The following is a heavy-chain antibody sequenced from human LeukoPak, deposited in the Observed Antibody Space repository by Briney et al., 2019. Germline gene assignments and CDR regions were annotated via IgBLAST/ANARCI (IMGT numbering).Heavy chain of an antibody. CDR2: MNPNSGNT. J-gene: IGHJ6*02. V-gene: IGHV1-8*01. CDR1: GYTFTSYD. Sequence: ASVKASCKASGYTFTSYDINWVRQATGQGLEWMGWMNPNSGNTGYAQKFQGRVTMTRNTSISTAYMELSSLRSEDTAVYYCARVGGWLQFNYYYYGMDVWGQGTTVTVSS. D-gene: IGHD5-24*01. CDR3: ARVGGWLQFNYYYYGMDV.